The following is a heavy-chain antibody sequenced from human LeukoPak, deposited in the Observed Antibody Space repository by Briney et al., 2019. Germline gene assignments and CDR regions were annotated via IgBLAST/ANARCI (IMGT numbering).Heavy chain of an antibody. V-gene: IGHV3-21*01. J-gene: IGHJ4*02. CDR2: ITSSSSYI. CDR1: GFTFSSYN. CDR3: AKGYCISTACYFDY. Sequence: GGSLRLSCAASGFTFSSYNMNWVRQAPGKGLEWVSSITSSSSYIYYADSVKGRFTTSRDNAKNSLFLQMNSLTAEDTAVYYCAKGYCISTACYFDYWGQGTLVTVSS. D-gene: IGHD2-2*01.